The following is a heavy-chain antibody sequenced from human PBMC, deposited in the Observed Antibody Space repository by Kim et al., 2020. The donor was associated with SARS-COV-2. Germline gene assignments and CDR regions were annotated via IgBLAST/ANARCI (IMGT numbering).Heavy chain of an antibody. CDR2: INHSGST. CDR3: ARGNVDTAMVMTHYYYYGMDV. CDR1: GGSFSGYY. V-gene: IGHV4-34*01. J-gene: IGHJ6*02. D-gene: IGHD5-18*01. Sequence: SETLSLTCAVYGGSFSGYYWSWIRQPPGKGLEWIGEINHSGSTNYNPSLKSRVTISVDTSKNQFSLKLSSVTAADTAVYYCARGNVDTAMVMTHYYYYGMDVWGQGTTVTVSS.